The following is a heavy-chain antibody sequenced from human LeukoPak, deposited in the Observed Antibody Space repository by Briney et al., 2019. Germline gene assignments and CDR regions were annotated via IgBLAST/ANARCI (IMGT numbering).Heavy chain of an antibody. Sequence: SETLSLTCTVSGGSISSSSYYWGWIRQPPGKGLEWIGSIYYSGSTYYNPSLKSRVTISVDTSKNQFSLKLSSVTAADTAVYYCASPTVYCSSTSCYQDYFEYWGQGTLVTVSS. V-gene: IGHV4-39*01. CDR3: ASPTVYCSSTSCYQDYFEY. CDR2: IYYSGST. CDR1: GGSISSSSYY. D-gene: IGHD2-2*01. J-gene: IGHJ4*02.